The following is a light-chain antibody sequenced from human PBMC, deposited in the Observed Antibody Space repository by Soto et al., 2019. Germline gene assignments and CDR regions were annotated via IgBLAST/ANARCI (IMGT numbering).Light chain of an antibody. CDR2: GNS. CDR3: QSYDSSLIGSGEV. CDR1: SSNIGAGYD. Sequence: QSVLTQPPSVSGAPGQRVTISCTGSSSNIGAGYDVHWYQQLPGTAPKLLIYGNSNRPSGVPDRFSGSKSGTSASLAITGLQGEDEAVYYVQSYDSSLIGSGEVFGGGTQLTVL. V-gene: IGLV1-40*01. J-gene: IGLJ2*01.